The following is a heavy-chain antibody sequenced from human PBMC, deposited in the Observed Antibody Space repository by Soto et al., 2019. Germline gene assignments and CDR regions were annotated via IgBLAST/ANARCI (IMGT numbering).Heavy chain of an antibody. V-gene: IGHV4-30-4*01. Sequence: QVQLQESGPGLVKPSQTLSLTCTVSGGSISSGDYYWSWIRQPPGKGLEWIGYIYYSGSTYYNPSLKSRVTISVDTSKNQFSLKLSSVTAADTAVYYCARDPARIQLWSGGDYWGQGTLVTVSS. J-gene: IGHJ4*02. CDR1: GGSISSGDYY. D-gene: IGHD5-18*01. CDR3: ARDPARIQLWSGGDY. CDR2: IYYSGST.